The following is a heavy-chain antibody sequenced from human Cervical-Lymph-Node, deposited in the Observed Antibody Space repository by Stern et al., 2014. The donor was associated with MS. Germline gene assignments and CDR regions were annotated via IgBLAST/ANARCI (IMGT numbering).Heavy chain of an antibody. CDR3: AGSGTYYPDY. Sequence: VQLVESGPGLVKPSETLSLTCSVSGGSISSYYWNWIRQPPGKGLEWIANVHYSGTTHYNTSLKSRVNILLDTSMNKISLKMNSVTAADTAVYYCAGSGTYYPDYWGQGILVTVS. CDR2: VHYSGTT. J-gene: IGHJ4*02. CDR1: GGSISSYY. D-gene: IGHD3-3*01. V-gene: IGHV4-59*08.